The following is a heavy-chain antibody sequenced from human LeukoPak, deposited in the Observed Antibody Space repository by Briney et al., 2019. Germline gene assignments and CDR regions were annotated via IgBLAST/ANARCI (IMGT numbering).Heavy chain of an antibody. CDR2: ISGSGGST. Sequence: GGSLRLSCAASGFTFSSYAMSWVRQAPGKGLEWVSAISGSGGSTYYADSVKGRFTISRDNSKNTLYLQMNSLRAEDTAVHYCAKDGHYYGSGSYYGDDYWGQGTLVTVSS. V-gene: IGHV3-23*01. D-gene: IGHD3-10*01. J-gene: IGHJ4*02. CDR1: GFTFSSYA. CDR3: AKDGHYYGSGSYYGDDY.